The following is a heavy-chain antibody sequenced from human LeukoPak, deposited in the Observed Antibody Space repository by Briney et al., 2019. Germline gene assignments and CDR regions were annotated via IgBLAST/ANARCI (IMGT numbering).Heavy chain of an antibody. CDR3: VRNREVDWFGTDY. Sequence: GGSLRLSRAASGFTFSNYAMSWVRQAPGKGLEGVSAISGSGGSTYYADSGKGRFTISRDNSKNTLYLQMNSLRAEDTAVYYCVRNREVDWFGTDYWGQGTLVTVSS. V-gene: IGHV3-23*01. D-gene: IGHD3-9*01. CDR1: GFTFSNYA. J-gene: IGHJ4*02. CDR2: ISGSGGST.